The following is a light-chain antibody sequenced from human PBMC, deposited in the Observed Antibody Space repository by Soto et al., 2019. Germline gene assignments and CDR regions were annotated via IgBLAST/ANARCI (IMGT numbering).Light chain of an antibody. V-gene: IGKV3-15*01. CDR1: QSVSSK. Sequence: ETAMTQSPATLSVSPRERATLSCRASQSVSSKLAWYQQKPGQAPKLLIYGASTRDTGIPARFSGSGSGTEFTLIISSLQPDDVATYHCQQYSTYPLTFGGGTKVDI. J-gene: IGKJ4*01. CDR2: GAS. CDR3: QQYSTYPLT.